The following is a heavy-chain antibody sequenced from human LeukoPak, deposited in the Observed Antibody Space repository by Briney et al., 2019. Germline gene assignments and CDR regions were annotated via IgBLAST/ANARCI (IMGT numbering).Heavy chain of an antibody. D-gene: IGHD3-22*01. J-gene: IGHJ4*02. CDR3: ARGTYYYDSSGRHGSFDY. V-gene: IGHV1-2*02. Sequence: GASVKVSCKASGYTFTGYYMHWVRQAPGQGLEWMGWINPNSGGTNYAQKFQGRVTMTRDTSISTAYMELSRLRSDDTAVYYCARGTYYYDSSGRHGSFDYWGQGTLVTVSS. CDR1: GYTFTGYY. CDR2: INPNSGGT.